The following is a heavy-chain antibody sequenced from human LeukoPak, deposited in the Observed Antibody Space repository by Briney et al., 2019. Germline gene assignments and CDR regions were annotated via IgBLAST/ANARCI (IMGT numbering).Heavy chain of an antibody. CDR2: ISGSGGST. J-gene: IGHJ4*02. Sequence: GGSLRLSCAASGFTFSSYGMSWVRQAPGKGLEWVSGISGSGGSTYYADSVKGRFTISRDNSKNTLYLQMNSLRAEDTAVYYCAKLSSGYYPSPFDYWGQGTLVTVSS. V-gene: IGHV3-23*01. D-gene: IGHD3-22*01. CDR3: AKLSSGYYPSPFDY. CDR1: GFTFSSYG.